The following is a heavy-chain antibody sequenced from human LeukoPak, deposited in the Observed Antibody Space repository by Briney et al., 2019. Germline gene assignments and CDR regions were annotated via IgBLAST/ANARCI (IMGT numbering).Heavy chain of an antibody. CDR1: GYSISSGYY. V-gene: IGHV4-38-2*02. CDR2: IYHSGRT. Sequence: SETLSLTCTVSGYSISSGYYWGWIRQPPGKGLEWIGSIYHSGRTFYNPSLKSRVTISVDTSKNQFSLKLSSVTAADTAVYYCARLVVKRWLQSYYYYYYMDVWGKGTTVTISS. D-gene: IGHD5-24*01. CDR3: ARLVVKRWLQSYYYYYYMDV. J-gene: IGHJ6*03.